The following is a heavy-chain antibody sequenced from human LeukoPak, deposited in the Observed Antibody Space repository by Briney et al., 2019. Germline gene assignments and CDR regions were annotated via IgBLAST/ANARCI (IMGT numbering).Heavy chain of an antibody. J-gene: IGHJ6*03. CDR2: IFPSGST. D-gene: IGHD3-10*01. Sequence: SETLSLTCTVSGYSISSGYYWGWIRQPPGKGLEWIGSIFPSGSTYYNPSLKSRVTISVDTSKNQFSLKLSSVTAADTAVYYCARSGHGVRGVGYYYYMDVWGKGTTVTISS. V-gene: IGHV4-38-2*02. CDR1: GYSISSGYY. CDR3: ARSGHGVRGVGYYYYMDV.